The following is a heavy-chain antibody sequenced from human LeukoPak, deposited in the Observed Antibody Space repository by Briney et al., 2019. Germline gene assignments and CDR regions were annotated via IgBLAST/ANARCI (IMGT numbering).Heavy chain of an antibody. CDR1: GYTFTGYY. CDR3: ARTYYDFWSGYYTDCYYGMDV. CDR2: INPNSGGT. Sequence: GASVKVSCKASGYTFTGYYMHWVRQAPGQGLEWMGWINPNSGGTNYAQKFQGWVTMTRDTSISTAYMELSRLRSDDTAVYYCARTYYDFWSGYYTDCYYGMDVWGQGTTVTVSS. V-gene: IGHV1-2*04. D-gene: IGHD3-3*01. J-gene: IGHJ6*02.